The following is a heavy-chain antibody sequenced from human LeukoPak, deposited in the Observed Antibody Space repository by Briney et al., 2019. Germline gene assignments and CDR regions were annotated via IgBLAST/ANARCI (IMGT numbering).Heavy chain of an antibody. CDR3: ARTYCGGDCSFDP. CDR1: GGSISSSSYY. D-gene: IGHD2-21*02. Sequence: SETLSLTCTVSGGSISSSSYYWGWIRQPPGKGLEWIGSIYYSGSAYYNPSLKSRVTISVDTSKNQFSLRLSSVTAADTAVYYCARTYCGGDCSFDPWGQGTLVTVSS. J-gene: IGHJ5*02. CDR2: IYYSGSA. V-gene: IGHV4-39*01.